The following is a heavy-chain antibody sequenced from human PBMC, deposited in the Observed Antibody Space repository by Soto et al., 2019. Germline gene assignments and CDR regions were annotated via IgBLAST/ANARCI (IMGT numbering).Heavy chain of an antibody. CDR3: ASLRSYYDFWSGLGNYYYGVDV. Sequence: ETLSLTCAVYGGSFSGYYWSWIRQPPGKGLEWIGEINHSGSTNYNPSLKSRVTISVDTSKNQFSLKLSSVTAADTAVYYCASLRSYYDFWSGLGNYYYGVDVWGQGTTVTVSS. J-gene: IGHJ6*02. D-gene: IGHD3-3*01. CDR1: GGSFSGYY. V-gene: IGHV4-34*01. CDR2: INHSGST.